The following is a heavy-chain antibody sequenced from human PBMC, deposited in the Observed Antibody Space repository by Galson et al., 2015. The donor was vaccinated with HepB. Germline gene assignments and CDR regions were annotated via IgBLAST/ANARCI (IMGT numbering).Heavy chain of an antibody. J-gene: IGHJ1*01. V-gene: IGHV3-66*01. Sequence: SLRLSCAASGFTVSSNYISWVRQAPGKGLEWVSVIYSGGSTYYADSGKGRFTIARDNTKNTQYLQMNSLRAGDTAVYYCAGGDYVPGEYYQHWGQGTPVTVSS. CDR1: GFTVSSNY. D-gene: IGHD4-17*01. CDR3: AGGDYVPGEYYQH. CDR2: IYSGGST.